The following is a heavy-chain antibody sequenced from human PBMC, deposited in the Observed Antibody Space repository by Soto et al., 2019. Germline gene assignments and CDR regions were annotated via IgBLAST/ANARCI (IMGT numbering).Heavy chain of an antibody. CDR2: IAVHSGST. J-gene: IGHJ6*04. D-gene: IGHD2-21*02. V-gene: IGHV1-18*01. CDR1: GYTFSNFG. Sequence: ASVKVSCKASGYTFSNFGITWVRQAPGQGLQWMGWIAVHSGSTKFVQDLQGRVSMTTDTSTSTSYMELRNLRSDDTAVYYCARDKGQFGGGDRSLPYYYYGMDVWGEGTTVTVSS. CDR3: ARDKGQFGGGDRSLPYYYYGMDV.